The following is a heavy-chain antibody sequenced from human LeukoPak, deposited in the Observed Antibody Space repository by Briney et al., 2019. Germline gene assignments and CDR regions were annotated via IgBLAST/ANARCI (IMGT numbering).Heavy chain of an antibody. D-gene: IGHD6-19*01. V-gene: IGHV3-21*01. CDR3: ARDKGIAVAGTSWFDP. CDR2: ISSSSSYI. J-gene: IGHJ5*02. Sequence: KPGRSLRLSCTASGFTFGDHAMNWVRQAPGKGLEWVSSISSSSSYIYYADSVKGRFTISRDNAKNSLYLQMNSLRAEDTAVYYCARDKGIAVAGTSWFDPWGQGTLVTVSS. CDR1: GFTFGDHA.